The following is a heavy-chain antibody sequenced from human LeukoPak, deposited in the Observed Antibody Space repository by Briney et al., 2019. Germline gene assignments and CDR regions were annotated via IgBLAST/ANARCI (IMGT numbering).Heavy chain of an antibody. D-gene: IGHD2-15*01. CDR1: GFSLYTYS. V-gene: IGHV3-21*04. J-gene: IGHJ5*02. CDR2: ITSTSTYI. Sequence: GGSLRLSCAVSGFSLYTYSMNWVRQAPGKGLEWVSSITSTSTYIYYADSVKGRFTISRDNAKNSLYLQMNSLRVEDTAVYYCARVFQGGYCSGGSCLSYNWFDPWGQGTLVTVSS. CDR3: ARVFQGGYCSGGSCLSYNWFDP.